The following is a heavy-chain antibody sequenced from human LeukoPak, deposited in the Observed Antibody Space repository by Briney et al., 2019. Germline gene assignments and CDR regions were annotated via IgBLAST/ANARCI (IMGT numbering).Heavy chain of an antibody. J-gene: IGHJ6*02. V-gene: IGHV3-23*01. CDR1: GFTFSSYG. CDR2: ISGSGGST. D-gene: IGHD3-10*01. Sequence: PGGSLRLSCAASGFTFSSYGMHWVRQAPGKGLEWVSAISGSGGSTYYADSVKGRFTISRDNSKNTLYLQMNSLRAEDTAVYYCAKDHRYRYITMVRGAYPPHYYYGMDVWGQGTTVTVSS. CDR3: AKDHRYRYITMVRGAYPPHYYYGMDV.